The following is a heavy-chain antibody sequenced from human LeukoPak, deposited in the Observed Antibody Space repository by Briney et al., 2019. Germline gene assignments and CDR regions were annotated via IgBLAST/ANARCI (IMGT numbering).Heavy chain of an antibody. CDR1: GYSFTGYY. J-gene: IGHJ5*02. CDR2: INPYSGDT. V-gene: IGHV1-2*02. D-gene: IGHD3-22*01. CDR3: FSDDSSGNLGT. Sequence: ASVKVFCRASGYSFTGYYIHWLRQAPGQGLEWMGWINPYSGDTNYARKFQGRVTMTRDTSISTAYMELSGLTSDDTSVYYCFSDDSSGNLGTCGQGTLVTVSS.